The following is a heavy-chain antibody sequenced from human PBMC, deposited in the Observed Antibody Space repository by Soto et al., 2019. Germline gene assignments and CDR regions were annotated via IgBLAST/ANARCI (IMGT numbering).Heavy chain of an antibody. D-gene: IGHD6-13*01. CDR3: ARHTQTYSSSSWKAYFDY. CDR1: GFTFSSYW. J-gene: IGHJ4*02. V-gene: IGHV3-7*01. CDR2: IKQDGSEK. Sequence: GSLRLSCAASGFTFSSYWMSWVRQAPGKGLEWVANIKQDGSEKYYVDSVKGRFTISRDNAKNSLYLQMNSLRAEDTAVYYCARHTQTYSSSSWKAYFDYWGQGTLVTVSS.